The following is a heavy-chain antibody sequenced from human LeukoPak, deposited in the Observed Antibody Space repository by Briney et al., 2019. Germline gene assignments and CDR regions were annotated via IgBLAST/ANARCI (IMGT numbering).Heavy chain of an antibody. Sequence: GASVKVSCKASGYSFTSYDINWVRQATGQGLEWMGWMNPNSGNTGYAQKFQGRVTITRNTSISTAYMGLSSLRSEDTAVYYCARERDAFDIWGQGTMVTVSS. CDR1: GYSFTSYD. J-gene: IGHJ3*02. D-gene: IGHD5-24*01. V-gene: IGHV1-8*03. CDR3: ARERDAFDI. CDR2: MNPNSGNT.